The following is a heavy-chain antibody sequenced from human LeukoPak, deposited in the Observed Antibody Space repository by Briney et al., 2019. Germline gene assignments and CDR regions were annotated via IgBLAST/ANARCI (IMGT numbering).Heavy chain of an antibody. CDR3: ARDFCSSTSCYTYGVY. J-gene: IGHJ4*02. V-gene: IGHV1-2*02. CDR1: GYTFTGYY. D-gene: IGHD2-2*02. Sequence: VKVSCKASGYTFTGYYMHWVRQAPGQGLEWMGWINPNSGGTNYAQKFQGRVTMTRDTSISTAYMELSRLRSDDTAVYYCARDFCSSTSCYTYGVYWGQGTLATVSS. CDR2: INPNSGGT.